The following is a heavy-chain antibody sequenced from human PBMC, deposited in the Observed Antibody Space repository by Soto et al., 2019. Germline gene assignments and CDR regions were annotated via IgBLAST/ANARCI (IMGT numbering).Heavy chain of an antibody. CDR2: IIPILGIA. D-gene: IGHD4-17*01. J-gene: IGHJ4*02. CDR1: GGTFSSYT. V-gene: IGHV1-69*02. Sequence: QVQLVQSGAEVKKPGSSVKVSCKASGGTFSSYTISWVRQAPGQGLEWMGRIIPILGIANDAQKFQGRVTITADKATSTAYMELSSLRSEDTAVYYCARLDYGDYPLKEIDYWGQGTLVTVSS. CDR3: ARLDYGDYPLKEIDY.